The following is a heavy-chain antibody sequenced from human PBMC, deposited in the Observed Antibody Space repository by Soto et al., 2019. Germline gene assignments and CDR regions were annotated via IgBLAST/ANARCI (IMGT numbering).Heavy chain of an antibody. CDR2: IYPGDSDT. CDR1: GYSFTSYW. D-gene: IGHD2-15*01. CDR3: ARLDCSGGSCHYYYGMDV. Sequence: SLKISCKGSGYSFTSYWIGWVRQMPGKGLEWMGIIYPGDSDTRYSPSFQGQVTISADKSISTAYLQWSSLKASDTAMYYCARLDCSGGSCHYYYGMDVWGQGTTVTVSS. J-gene: IGHJ6*02. V-gene: IGHV5-51*01.